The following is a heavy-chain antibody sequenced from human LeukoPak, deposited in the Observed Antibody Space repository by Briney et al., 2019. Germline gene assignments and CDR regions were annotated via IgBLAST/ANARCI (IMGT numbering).Heavy chain of an antibody. D-gene: IGHD1-26*01. J-gene: IGHJ4*02. CDR3: ARVVGAIDY. Sequence: ASVTVSCKASGYTFTSYDINWVRQATGQGLEWMGWMNPNSGNRGYAQKFQGRVTMTRDTSISTAYMELSSLRSEDTAVYYCARVVGAIDYWGQGTLVAVSS. V-gene: IGHV1-8*01. CDR1: GYTFTSYD. CDR2: MNPNSGNR.